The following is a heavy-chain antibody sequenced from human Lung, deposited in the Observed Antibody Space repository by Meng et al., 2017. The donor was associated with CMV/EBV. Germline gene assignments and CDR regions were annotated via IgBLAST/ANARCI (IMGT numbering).Heavy chain of an antibody. D-gene: IGHD6-6*01. CDR3: ARVGAARPGGVYYYYGMDV. V-gene: IGHV3-20*04. CDR2: INWNGGST. Sequence: GGSXRLXCAASGFTFDDYGMGWVRQAPGKGLEWVSGINWNGGSTGYADSVKGRFTISRDNAKNSLYLQMNSLRAEDTALYYCARVGAARPGGVYYYYGMDVWXQGTTVTVSS. J-gene: IGHJ6*02. CDR1: GFTFDDYG.